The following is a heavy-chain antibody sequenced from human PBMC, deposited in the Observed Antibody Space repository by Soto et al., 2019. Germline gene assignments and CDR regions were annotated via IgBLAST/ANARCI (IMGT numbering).Heavy chain of an antibody. CDR3: ARPHGDYSSPWYFHV. J-gene: IGHJ2*01. CDR1: GGNFNTYT. CDR2: IIPVINTA. D-gene: IGHD2-21*01. Sequence: QEQLVQSGPEVKKPGSSVRVSCEASGGNFNTYTISWVRQAPGQGLEWLGGIIPVINTAYYAESFQDRVTITADDSTSTGYLELNNLRSDDTAVYYCARPHGDYSSPWYFHVWGRGTPVTVSS. V-gene: IGHV1-69*01.